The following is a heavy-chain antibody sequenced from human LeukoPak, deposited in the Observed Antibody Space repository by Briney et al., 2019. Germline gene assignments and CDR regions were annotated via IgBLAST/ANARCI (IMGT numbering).Heavy chain of an antibody. V-gene: IGHV3-21*01. D-gene: IGHD3-3*01. J-gene: IGHJ4*02. CDR1: GFTFSTYS. CDR2: ISSSSRNT. CDR3: ARGGTFGVDISDY. Sequence: GGSLRLSCAVSGFTFSTYSMTWVRQAPGKGLEWASSISSSSRNTYYADPVRGRFTISRDNAKNSLYLQMNSLRAEDTAVYYCARGGTFGVDISDYWGQGTLVTVSS.